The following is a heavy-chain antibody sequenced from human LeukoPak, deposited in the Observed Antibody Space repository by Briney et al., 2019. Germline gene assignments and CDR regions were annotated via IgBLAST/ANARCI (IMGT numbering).Heavy chain of an antibody. CDR3: ARVGASSLDWFDP. J-gene: IGHJ5*02. CDR1: GGSISSGGYY. Sequence: PSETLSLTCTVSGGSISSGGYYWSWIRQHPGKGLEWIGYIYYSGSTNYNPSLKSRVTISVDTSKNQFSLKLSSVTAADTAVYYCARVGASSLDWFDPWGQGTLVTVSS. V-gene: IGHV4-61*08. D-gene: IGHD6-13*01. CDR2: IYYSGST.